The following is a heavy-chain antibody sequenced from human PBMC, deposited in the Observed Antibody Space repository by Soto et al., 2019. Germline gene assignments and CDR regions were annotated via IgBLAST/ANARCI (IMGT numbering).Heavy chain of an antibody. CDR3: ANSLLWFEALLFDY. CDR1: GFTFTSYA. Sequence: EVQLLESGGGLVQPGGSLRLSCAASGFTFTSYAMSWVRQAPGKGLEWVSTVRDNGGGTYYADSVKGRFTISRDDSKNTLDLQMNGLRADDTAIYYCANSLLWFEALLFDYWGQGTLVTVSS. D-gene: IGHD3-10*01. J-gene: IGHJ4*02. V-gene: IGHV3-23*01. CDR2: VRDNGGGT.